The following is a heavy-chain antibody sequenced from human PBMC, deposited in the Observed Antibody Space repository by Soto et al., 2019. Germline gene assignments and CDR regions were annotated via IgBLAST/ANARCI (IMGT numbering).Heavy chain of an antibody. CDR3: GKVLVGATGHTDSDS. V-gene: IGHV4-39*01. D-gene: IGHD2-15*01. J-gene: IGHJ4*02. CDR2: IDYNGVT. Sequence: SETLSLTCTVSGGSIYRSGYYWGWVRQPPGRGLEWIGNIDYNGVTYSNPSLKSRVTISRDTSKNQFSLKLTSVTAADTALYYCGKVLVGATGHTDSDSWGPGTLVTVSS. CDR1: GGSIYRSGYY.